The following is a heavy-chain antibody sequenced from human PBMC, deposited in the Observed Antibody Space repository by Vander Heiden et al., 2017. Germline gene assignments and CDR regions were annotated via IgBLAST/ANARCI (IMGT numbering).Heavy chain of an antibody. CDR3: AKDRWFGESHNRFDS. J-gene: IGHJ4*02. D-gene: IGHD3-10*01. Sequence: EVQLLESGGGLVQPGGSLRVSCAAYGFTFGTYAIGWARQAPGKGLEWVSSMGGSGGSTYYADSVKGRFTISRDNSKNTLYLQMNSLRAEDTAVYYCAKDRWFGESHNRFDSWGQGTLVTVSP. CDR2: MGGSGGST. V-gene: IGHV3-23*01. CDR1: GFTFGTYA.